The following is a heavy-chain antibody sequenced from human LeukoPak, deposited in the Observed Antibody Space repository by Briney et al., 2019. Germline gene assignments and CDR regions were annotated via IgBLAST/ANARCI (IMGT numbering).Heavy chain of an antibody. D-gene: IGHD3-22*01. CDR3: ARIEVVYDAFDI. CDR2: IYHSGNT. J-gene: IGHJ3*02. Sequence: SETLSLTCTVSGYSISSGYSWGWIRQPPGKGLEWIGSIYHSGNTYYNPSLKRRVTISVDTSKNQFSLNLSSVTAADTAVYYCARIEVVYDAFDIWGQGTMVTVSS. CDR1: GYSISSGYS. V-gene: IGHV4-38-2*02.